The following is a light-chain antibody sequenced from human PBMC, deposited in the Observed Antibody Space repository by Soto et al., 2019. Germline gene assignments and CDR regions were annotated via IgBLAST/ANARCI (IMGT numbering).Light chain of an antibody. J-gene: IGKJ1*01. CDR3: QQRSNWLGT. CDR1: QSVSSY. Sequence: EIVLTQSPATLSLSPGERATLSCRASQSVSSYLAWYQQKPGQAPRLLIYDASNRATGIPARFSGSGSGTVFTLTISSLEPEDFAVYYCQQRSNWLGTFGQGNKVEIK. CDR2: DAS. V-gene: IGKV3-11*01.